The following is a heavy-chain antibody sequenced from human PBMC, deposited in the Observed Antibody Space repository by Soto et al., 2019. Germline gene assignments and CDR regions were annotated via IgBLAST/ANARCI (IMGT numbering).Heavy chain of an antibody. D-gene: IGHD3-3*01. Sequence: QVPLVQSGAEVKKPGASVKVSCKASGYTFTSYDINWVRQATGQGLEWMGWMNPNSGNTGYAQKFQGRVTMTRNTSISTAYMELSSLRSEDTAVYYCARDSPSLYYDFWSGYYMEENWFDPWGQGTLVTVSS. CDR3: ARDSPSLYYDFWSGYYMEENWFDP. V-gene: IGHV1-8*01. CDR1: GYTFTSYD. J-gene: IGHJ5*02. CDR2: MNPNSGNT.